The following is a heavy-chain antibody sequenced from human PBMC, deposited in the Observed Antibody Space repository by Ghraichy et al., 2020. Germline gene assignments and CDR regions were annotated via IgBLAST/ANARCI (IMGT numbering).Heavy chain of an antibody. Sequence: ETLSLTCTVSGGSISTYYWSWIRQPPGKGLEWIGYISYSGSTNYNPSLKSRVTISVDTSKNQFSLKLSSVTAAGTAVYYCARGLYSDYDFDYWGQGTLVTVSS. V-gene: IGHV4-59*01. J-gene: IGHJ4*02. CDR1: GGSISTYY. CDR3: ARGLYSDYDFDY. D-gene: IGHD4-11*01. CDR2: ISYSGST.